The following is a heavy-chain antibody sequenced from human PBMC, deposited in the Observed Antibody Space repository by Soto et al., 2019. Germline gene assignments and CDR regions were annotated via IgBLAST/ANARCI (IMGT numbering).Heavy chain of an antibody. CDR2: INHSGST. Sequence: PSEXLSLTCAVYGGSFSGYYWSWIRQPPGKGLEWIGEINHSGSTNYNPSLKSRVTISVDTSKNQFSLKLSSVTAADTAVYYRARGGYSSSWRFIHDAFDIWGQGTMVTVSS. V-gene: IGHV4-34*01. J-gene: IGHJ3*02. D-gene: IGHD6-13*01. CDR3: ARGGYSSSWRFIHDAFDI. CDR1: GGSFSGYY.